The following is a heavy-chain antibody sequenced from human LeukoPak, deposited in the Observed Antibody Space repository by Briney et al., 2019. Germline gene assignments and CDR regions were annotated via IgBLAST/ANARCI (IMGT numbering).Heavy chain of an antibody. CDR3: ARDNAAGHIPLGVFDI. Sequence: ASVKVSCKASGYTFTSYYMHWVRQAPGQGLEWMGIINPSGGSTSCAQKFQGRVTKTRDTSTSTVYMELSSLRSEDTAVYYCARDNAAGHIPLGVFDIWGQGTMVTVSS. CDR2: INPSGGST. J-gene: IGHJ3*02. D-gene: IGHD6-13*01. CDR1: GYTFTSYY. V-gene: IGHV1-46*01.